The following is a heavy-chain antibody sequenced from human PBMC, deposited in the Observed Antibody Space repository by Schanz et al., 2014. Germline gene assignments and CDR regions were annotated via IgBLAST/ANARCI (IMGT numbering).Heavy chain of an antibody. Sequence: QLQMQESGPGLVKPSETLSLTCSVSGDSISSTSYYWGWIRQPPGKGLEWIGSIYYSGSTYYNAPHKSRVPISVDTSKTQFSLKLNSVTAADSAVYYCARLWGGWRIPDYWGQGTLVTVSS. CDR3: ARLWGGWRIPDY. J-gene: IGHJ4*02. CDR1: GDSISSTSYY. V-gene: IGHV4-39*01. CDR2: IYYSGST. D-gene: IGHD6-19*01.